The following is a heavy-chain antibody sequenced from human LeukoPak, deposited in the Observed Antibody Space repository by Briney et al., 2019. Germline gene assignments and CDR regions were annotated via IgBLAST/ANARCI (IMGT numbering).Heavy chain of an antibody. V-gene: IGHV3-53*01. D-gene: IGHD6-19*01. CDR1: GFTVTDNY. Sequence: GGSLRLSCAASGFTVTDNYMNWVRQAPGKGLEWVSVIYGGGSTYYADSVKGRFTISRDTSKNMLHLQMNSLRAEDTAVYYCATWPGGWYGEDSWGQGTLVTVSS. CDR2: IYGGGST. J-gene: IGHJ4*02. CDR3: ATWPGGWYGEDS.